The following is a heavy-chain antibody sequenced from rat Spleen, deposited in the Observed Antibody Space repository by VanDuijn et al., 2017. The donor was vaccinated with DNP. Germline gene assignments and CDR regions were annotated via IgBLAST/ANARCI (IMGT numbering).Heavy chain of an antibody. V-gene: IGHV2-15*01. CDR1: GFSLTSYS. CDR3: TRESWGYVMDA. D-gene: IGHD5-1*01. J-gene: IGHJ4*01. CDR2: IWSGGTT. Sequence: QVQLKESGPGLVQPSQTLSLTCTVSGFSLTSYSVSWVRQPPGKGLAWMGTIWSGGTTNYNPLFKFRLSIIRDTSESQVFLKMNSLQTDDTAIYYCTRESWGYVMDAWGQGASVTVSS.